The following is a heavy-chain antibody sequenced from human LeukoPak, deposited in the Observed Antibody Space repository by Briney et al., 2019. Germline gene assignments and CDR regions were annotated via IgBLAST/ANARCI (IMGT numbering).Heavy chain of an antibody. J-gene: IGHJ4*02. Sequence: VKVSCKASGYTFTGYYMHWVRQAPGQGLEWMGWINPNSGGTNYAQKFQGRVTMTRDTSISTAYMELSRLRSDDTAVYYCAREASSGYPVDYWGQGTLVTVSS. CDR2: INPNSGGT. CDR3: AREASSGYPVDY. CDR1: GYTFTGYY. D-gene: IGHD3-22*01. V-gene: IGHV1-2*02.